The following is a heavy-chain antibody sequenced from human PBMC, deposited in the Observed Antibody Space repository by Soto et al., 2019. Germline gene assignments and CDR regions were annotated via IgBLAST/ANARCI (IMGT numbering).Heavy chain of an antibody. J-gene: IGHJ5*02. D-gene: IGHD1-1*01. CDR3: ARDRRTGTTCFDP. CDR2: INAGNGNT. V-gene: IGHV1-3*01. CDR1: GYTFTSYA. Sequence: GASVKVSCKASGYTFTSYAMHWVRQAPGQRLECMVWINAGNGNTKXXXKFQGRVXXTRDTSGSTAXMELSXLRSEDTGVYYCARDRRTGTTCFDPWCQGTLVTVSS.